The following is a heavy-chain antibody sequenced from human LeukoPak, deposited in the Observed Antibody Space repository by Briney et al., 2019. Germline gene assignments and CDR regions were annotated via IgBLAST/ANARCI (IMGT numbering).Heavy chain of an antibody. CDR1: GYTFTWFG. CDR2: ISTDNGNR. Sequence: ASLKLSCKTSGYTFTWFGINWVRQAPGQGPEWMGWISTDNGNRNYAQKFQGRVTMTTDTSTRTVYMELRSLKSDDTAVYYCARGNRGGDMDVWGKGTTVIVSS. CDR3: ARGNRGGDMDV. D-gene: IGHD1-14*01. V-gene: IGHV1-18*01. J-gene: IGHJ6*03.